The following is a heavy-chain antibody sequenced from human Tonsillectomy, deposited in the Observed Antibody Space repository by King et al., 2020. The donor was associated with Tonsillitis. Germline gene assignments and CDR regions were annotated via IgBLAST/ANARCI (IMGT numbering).Heavy chain of an antibody. V-gene: IGHV1-18*01. D-gene: IGHD4-17*01. CDR1: GYTYTTFG. CDR3: ARDYGDFSFDF. Sequence: HVQLVESGAEVKKPGASVKVSCKASGYTYTTFGISWVRQAPGQGLEWMGWISTYNGDTRYTQNLQGRVTMTTDTSTSTAYMELRSLRSDDTAVYYCARDYGDFSFDFWGQGALVTVSS. CDR2: ISTYNGDT. J-gene: IGHJ4*02.